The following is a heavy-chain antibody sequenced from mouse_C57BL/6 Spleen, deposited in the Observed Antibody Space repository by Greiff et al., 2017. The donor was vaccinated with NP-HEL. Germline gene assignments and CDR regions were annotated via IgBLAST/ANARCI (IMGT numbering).Heavy chain of an antibody. J-gene: IGHJ4*01. CDR3: ARKFPQATYAMDY. Sequence: QVQLKESGPGLVQPSQSLSITCTVSGFSLTSYGVHWVRQSPGKGLEWLGVIWSGGSTDYNVAFISSLSISKDNSKSQVFFKMNSLQADDTAIYYCARKFPQATYAMDYWGQGTSVTVSS. V-gene: IGHV2-2*01. CDR2: IWSGGST. D-gene: IGHD3-2*02. CDR1: GFSLTSYG.